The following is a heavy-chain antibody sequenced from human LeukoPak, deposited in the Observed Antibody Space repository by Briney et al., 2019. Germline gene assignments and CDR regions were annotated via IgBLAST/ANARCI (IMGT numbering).Heavy chain of an antibody. V-gene: IGHV3-23*01. D-gene: IGHD4-17*01. J-gene: IGHJ4*02. CDR1: GFTFNCA. Sequence: PGGSLRLSCAASGFTFNCAMSWVRQAPGKGLEWVSSISGSGGSTYYADSVKGRFTISRDNSKNTLYLQMNSLRAEDTAVYYCAKSMTTVTTSGRVGYWGQGTLVTVSS. CDR3: AKSMTTVTTSGRVGY. CDR2: ISGSGGST.